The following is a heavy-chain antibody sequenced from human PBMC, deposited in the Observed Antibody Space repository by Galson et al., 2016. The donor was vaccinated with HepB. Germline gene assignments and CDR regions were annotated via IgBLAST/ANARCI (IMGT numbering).Heavy chain of an antibody. Sequence: TNYDFNWVRQATGQGLEWLGWMTPNSGNTGYAQKFQGRLSLTRDISTSTAYMELSSLTSDDTAVYYCARNRAFTGDFDYWGQGTLVTVSS. CDR1: TNYD. V-gene: IGHV1-8*01. J-gene: IGHJ4*02. CDR3: ARNRAFTGDFDY. CDR2: MTPNSGNT. D-gene: IGHD7-27*01.